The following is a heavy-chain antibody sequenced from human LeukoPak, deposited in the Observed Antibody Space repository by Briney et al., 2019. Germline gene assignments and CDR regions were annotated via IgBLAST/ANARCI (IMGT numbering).Heavy chain of an antibody. CDR3: ARDPIGSGWYLFDY. Sequence: PGGSLRLSCAASGFTFSSYAMHWVRQAPGKGLEWVAVISYDGSNKYYADSVKGRFTISSDNSKNTLYLQMNSLRAEDTAVYYCARDPIGSGWYLFDYWGQGTLVTVSS. V-gene: IGHV3-30-3*01. CDR2: ISYDGSNK. CDR1: GFTFSSYA. D-gene: IGHD6-19*01. J-gene: IGHJ4*02.